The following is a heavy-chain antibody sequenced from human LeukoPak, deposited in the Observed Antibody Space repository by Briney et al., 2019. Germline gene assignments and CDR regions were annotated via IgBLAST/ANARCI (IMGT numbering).Heavy chain of an antibody. CDR1: GGTFSSYA. J-gene: IGHJ6*02. Sequence: ASVKVSCKASGGTFSSYAISWVRQAPGQRLEWMGRIIPILGIANYAQKFQGRVTITADKSTSTAYMELSSLRSEDTAVYYCARDRIGSSSPYYYGMDVWGQGTTVTVSS. V-gene: IGHV1-69*04. D-gene: IGHD6-6*01. CDR3: ARDRIGSSSPYYYGMDV. CDR2: IIPILGIA.